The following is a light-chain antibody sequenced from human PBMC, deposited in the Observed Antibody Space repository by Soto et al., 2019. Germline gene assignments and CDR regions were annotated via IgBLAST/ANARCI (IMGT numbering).Light chain of an antibody. J-gene: IGKJ4*01. V-gene: IGKV3-15*01. CDR1: QSVVSK. CDR3: QEYYNWRRST. CDR2: GAS. Sequence: RASQSVVSKLAWYQQKPGQAPRLLIYGASTRATGIPARFSGSGSGTEFTLTISSLQSEDSAFYYCQEYYNWRRSTFGGGTKV.